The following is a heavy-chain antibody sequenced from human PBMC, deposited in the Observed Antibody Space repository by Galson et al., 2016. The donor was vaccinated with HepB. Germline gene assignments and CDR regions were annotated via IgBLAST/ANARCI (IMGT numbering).Heavy chain of an antibody. J-gene: IGHJ6*02. D-gene: IGHD5-24*01. Sequence: SLRLSCAASDFRFSSYNMVWVRQVPGKGLEWVAVVWYDGVKKFYGESVRGRFTVSRDNSENSLSRQMTSLRDEDSAVYYCVRGDVYIPGDLWGQGTTVTVSS. CDR1: DFRFSSYN. CDR3: VRGDVYIPGDL. V-gene: IGHV3-33*01. CDR2: VWYDGVKK.